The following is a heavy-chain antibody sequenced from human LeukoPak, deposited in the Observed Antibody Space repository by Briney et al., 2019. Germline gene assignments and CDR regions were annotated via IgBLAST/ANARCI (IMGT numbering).Heavy chain of an antibody. CDR1: GFTFSSYW. D-gene: IGHD1-26*01. CDR2: ISSSGDSI. J-gene: IGHJ4*02. Sequence: GGSLRLSCAASGFTFSSYWMSWVRQAPGKGLEWVSYISSSGDSIYYADSVRGRFTISRDNAKNSLYLQMNGLRAEDTAVYYCLRDEVGATTEFDYWGQGTLVTVSS. CDR3: LRDEVGATTEFDY. V-gene: IGHV3-48*04.